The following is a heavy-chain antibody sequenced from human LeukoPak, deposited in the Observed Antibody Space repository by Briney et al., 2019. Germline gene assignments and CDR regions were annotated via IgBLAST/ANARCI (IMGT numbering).Heavy chain of an antibody. Sequence: ASVKVSCKASGYTFTGYYMHWVRQAPGQGLEWMGWINPNSGGTNYAQKFQGRVTMTRDTSISTAYMELSRLTSDDTDVYYCARAAAYYYDSSGYQTLDYWGQGTLVTVSS. CDR1: GYTFTGYY. D-gene: IGHD3-22*01. CDR3: ARAAAYYYDSSGYQTLDY. J-gene: IGHJ4*02. V-gene: IGHV1-2*02. CDR2: INPNSGGT.